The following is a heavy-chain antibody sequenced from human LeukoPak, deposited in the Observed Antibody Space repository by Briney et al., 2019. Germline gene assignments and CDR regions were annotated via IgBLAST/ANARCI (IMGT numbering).Heavy chain of an antibody. J-gene: IGHJ4*02. Sequence: SETLSLTCTVSGGSISSYYWNWIRQPAGKGLEWIGRIYTSGSTSYNSSLKSRVTMSVDTSKNQFSLKLSSVTAADTAVYYCARDVGGYNYSYSLDYWGQGTLVSVSS. D-gene: IGHD5-18*01. V-gene: IGHV4-4*07. CDR3: ARDVGGYNYSYSLDY. CDR2: IYTSGST. CDR1: GGSISSYY.